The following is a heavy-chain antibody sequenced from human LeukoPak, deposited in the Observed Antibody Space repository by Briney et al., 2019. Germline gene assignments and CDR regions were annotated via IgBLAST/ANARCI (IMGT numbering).Heavy chain of an antibody. V-gene: IGHV1-18*04. CDR2: ISAYNGNT. CDR1: GYTFTGYY. J-gene: IGHJ5*02. Sequence: ASVKVSCKASGYTFTGYYMHWVRQAPGQGLEWMGWISAYNGNTNYAQKLQGRVTMTTDTSTSTAYMELRSLRSDDTAVYYCARDVCSSTSCYSTDPWGQGTLVTVSS. CDR3: ARDVCSSTSCYSTDP. D-gene: IGHD2-2*01.